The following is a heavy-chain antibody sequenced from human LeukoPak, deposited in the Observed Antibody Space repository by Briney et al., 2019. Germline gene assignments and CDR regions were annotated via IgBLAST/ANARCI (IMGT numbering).Heavy chain of an antibody. CDR3: AREFNTVGNFDY. CDR2: IYVTGGYI. Sequence: GGSLRLSCATSGFTFSRFSMRWVRQTPGTGLEWVASIYVTGGYINYADSVKGRVTISRDNAKNSVYLQMSSLRAEDTAVYYCAREFNTVGNFDYWGQGTLVTVSS. CDR1: GFTFSRFS. D-gene: IGHD3-10*01. J-gene: IGHJ4*02. V-gene: IGHV3-21*01.